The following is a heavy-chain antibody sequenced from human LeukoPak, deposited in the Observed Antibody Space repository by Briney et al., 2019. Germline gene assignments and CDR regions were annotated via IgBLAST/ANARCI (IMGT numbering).Heavy chain of an antibody. D-gene: IGHD4-17*01. CDR1: GGSVSSGSYY. J-gene: IGHJ4*02. CDR2: IYYSGST. V-gene: IGHV4-61*01. Sequence: PSETLSLTCTVSGGSVSSGSYYWSWIRQPPGKGLEWIGYIYYSGSTNYNPSLKSRVTISVDTSKNQFSLKLSSVTAADTAVYYCARAARYGDYGYWGQGTLVTVSS. CDR3: ARAARYGDYGY.